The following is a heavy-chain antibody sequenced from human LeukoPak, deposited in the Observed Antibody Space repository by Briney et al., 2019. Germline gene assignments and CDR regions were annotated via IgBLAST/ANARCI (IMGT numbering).Heavy chain of an antibody. V-gene: IGHV3-30*01. CDR2: ISYDGSNK. D-gene: IGHD6-13*01. CDR3: ARDRGAAAGQELDY. CDR1: GFTFSSYA. Sequence: GGSLRLSCAASGFTFSSYAMHWVRQAPGKGLEWVAVISYDGSNKYYADSVKGRFTISRDNSKNTLYLQMNSLRAEDTAVYYCARDRGAAAGQELDYWGQGTLVTVFS. J-gene: IGHJ4*02.